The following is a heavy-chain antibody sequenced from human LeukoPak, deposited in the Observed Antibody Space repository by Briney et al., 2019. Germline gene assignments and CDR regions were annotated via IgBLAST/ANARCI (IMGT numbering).Heavy chain of an antibody. J-gene: IGHJ4*02. V-gene: IGHV3-23*01. CDR2: ISGSGGST. D-gene: IGHD6-19*01. CDR1: GFTFSSYA. CDR3: AKDHHSSGWYYFDY. Sequence: GGSLRLSCAASGFTFSSYAMSWVRQAPGKGLEWVSGISGSGGSTYYADSVKGRFTISRDNSKNTLYLQMNSLRAEDTAVYYCAKDHHSSGWYYFDYWGQGTLVTVPS.